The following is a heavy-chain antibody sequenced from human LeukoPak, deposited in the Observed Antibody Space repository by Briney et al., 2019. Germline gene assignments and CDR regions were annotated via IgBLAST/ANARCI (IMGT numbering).Heavy chain of an antibody. D-gene: IGHD3-22*01. CDR1: GFTFSSYA. CDR3: VKTLYDSSAFYYDY. CDR2: ISSNGGST. Sequence: PGGSLRLSCSASGFTFSSYAMHWVRQAPGKGLEYVSAISSNGGSTYYADFAKGRFTISRDNSKNTLYLQMSSPRAEDTAVYYCVKTLYDSSAFYYDYWGQGTLVTVSS. V-gene: IGHV3-64D*06. J-gene: IGHJ4*02.